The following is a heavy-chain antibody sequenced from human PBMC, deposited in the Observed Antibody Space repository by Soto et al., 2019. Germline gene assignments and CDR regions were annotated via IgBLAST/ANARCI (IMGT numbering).Heavy chain of an antibody. CDR3: ARGGVVPASIEVNWFDP. V-gene: IGHV4-30-4*01. D-gene: IGHD2-2*02. J-gene: IGHJ5*02. Sequence: QVQLQESGPGLVKPSQTLSLTCTVSGGSISSGDYYWSWIRQPPGKGLEWIGYIYYSGSTYYNPSLKSRVTISVDTSKNQFSLKLSSVTAADTAVYYCARGGVVPASIEVNWFDPWGQGTLVTVSS. CDR1: GGSISSGDYY. CDR2: IYYSGST.